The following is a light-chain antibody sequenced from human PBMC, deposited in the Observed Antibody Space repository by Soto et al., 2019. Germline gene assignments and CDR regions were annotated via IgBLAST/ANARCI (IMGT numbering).Light chain of an antibody. CDR2: GAS. CDR3: QQYGSSPRT. V-gene: IGKV3-20*01. Sequence: EVVLTQSPGTLSLSPGERASLSCRASQSVSSNYFAWYQQRPGQAPRLLIYGASSRATGIPDRFSGSGSGTDFTLTISRLEPEDFAVYFCQQYGSSPRTFGQGTKVEIK. CDR1: QSVSSNY. J-gene: IGKJ1*01.